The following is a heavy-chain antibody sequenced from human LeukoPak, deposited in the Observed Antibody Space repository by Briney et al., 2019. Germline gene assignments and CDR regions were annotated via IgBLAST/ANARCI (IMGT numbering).Heavy chain of an antibody. CDR2: IYTSGST. CDR3: ARSTPTDLPSNWFDP. Sequence: SETLSLTCTVSGGSISSGSYYWSWIRQPAGKGLEWIGRIYTSGSTNYNPSLKSRVTISVDTSKNQFSLKLSSETAADTAVYYCARSTPTDLPSNWFDPWGQGTLVTVSS. J-gene: IGHJ5*02. CDR1: GGSISSGSYY. V-gene: IGHV4-61*02.